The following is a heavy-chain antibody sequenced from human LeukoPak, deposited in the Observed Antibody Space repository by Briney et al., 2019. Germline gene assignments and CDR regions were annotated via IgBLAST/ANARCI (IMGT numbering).Heavy chain of an antibody. CDR1: GFTFSTYA. D-gene: IGHD1-26*01. J-gene: IGHJ6*02. CDR2: ISGGAGST. CDR3: AKYRTSPPYGLDV. V-gene: IGHV3-23*01. Sequence: GGSLRLSCAASGFTFSTYAMNWVRQAPGKGLEWVSGISGGAGSTWYADSVKGRFTISRDKSKNTLYLQMNRLRVEDTATYYCAKYRTSPPYGLDVWGQGTTVTVSS.